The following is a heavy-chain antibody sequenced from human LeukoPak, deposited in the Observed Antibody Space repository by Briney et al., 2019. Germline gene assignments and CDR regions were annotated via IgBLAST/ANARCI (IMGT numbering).Heavy chain of an antibody. J-gene: IGHJ4*02. V-gene: IGHV1-46*01. Sequence: ASVKVSCKASGYTFTSYYMHWGRQAPGQGLEWMGIINPSGGSTSYAQKFQGRVIMIRDASTSTVYMELSSLRSEDTAVYYCARDRGNYDSSDPLDYWGQGTLVTVSS. D-gene: IGHD3-22*01. CDR1: GYTFTSYY. CDR3: ARDRGNYDSSDPLDY. CDR2: INPSGGST.